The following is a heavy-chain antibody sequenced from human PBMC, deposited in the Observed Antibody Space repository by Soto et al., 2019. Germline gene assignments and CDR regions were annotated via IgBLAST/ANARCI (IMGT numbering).Heavy chain of an antibody. D-gene: IGHD3-10*01. V-gene: IGHV1-18*01. CDR2: ISAYNGNT. CDR1: GYTFTSYG. J-gene: IGHJ6*02. Sequence: QVQLVQSGAEVKKPGASVKVSCKASGYTFTSYGISWVRQAPEQGLEWMGWISAYNGNTNYAQKLQGRVTMTTDTATSPVYLELRRHRSDDTAVYYCARDHTVTLVRGVRSYYYGMDVWGQGATVTVSS. CDR3: ARDHTVTLVRGVRSYYYGMDV.